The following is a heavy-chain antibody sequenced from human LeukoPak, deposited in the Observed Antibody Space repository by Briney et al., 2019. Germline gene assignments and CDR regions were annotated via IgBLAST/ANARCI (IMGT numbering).Heavy chain of an antibody. CDR3: ARVWQWLDY. V-gene: IGHV4-34*01. D-gene: IGHD6-19*01. Sequence: SETLSLTCAVYGGSFSGYYWSWIRQPPGKGLEWIGEINHSGSTNYNPSLKSRVTISVDTSKNQFSLKLSSVTAADTAVYYCARVWQWLDYWGQGTLVTVSS. CDR2: INHSGST. CDR1: GGSFSGYY. J-gene: IGHJ4*02.